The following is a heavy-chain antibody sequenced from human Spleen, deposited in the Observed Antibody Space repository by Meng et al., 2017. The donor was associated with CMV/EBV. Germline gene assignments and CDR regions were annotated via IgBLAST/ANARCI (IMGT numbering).Heavy chain of an antibody. J-gene: IGHJ3*02. CDR2: VKSNSGNT. D-gene: IGHD3-3*01. CDR1: GYTFTNYD. CDR3: TIPYDSDAFDI. V-gene: IGHV1-8*01. Sequence: ASVKVSCKASGYTFTNYDIYWVRQATGQGLEWMGWVKSNSGNTGYAQKFQGRVNMTRNTAISTAYMELSSLRSEDTAVYYCTIPYDSDAFDIWGQGTMVTVSS.